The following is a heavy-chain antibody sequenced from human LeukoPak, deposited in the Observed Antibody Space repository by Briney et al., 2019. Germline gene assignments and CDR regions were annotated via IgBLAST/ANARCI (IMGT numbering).Heavy chain of an antibody. J-gene: IGHJ4*02. V-gene: IGHV3-23*01. CDR3: AKTRSNLRMSESDF. CDR1: GYTFSTYA. D-gene: IGHD3-10*01. CDR2: ITGSGSGT. Sequence: QSGGSLRLSCAASGYTFSTYAMNWVRQAPGKGLEWVSFITGSGSGTYYTDSVKGRFTISRDNPRNTLYLQMNNLRADDTALYYCAKTRSNLRMSESDFWGQGTLVTVSS.